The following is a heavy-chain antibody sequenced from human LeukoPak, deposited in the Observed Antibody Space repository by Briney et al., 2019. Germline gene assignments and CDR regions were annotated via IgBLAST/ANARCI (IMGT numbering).Heavy chain of an antibody. V-gene: IGHV3-74*01. Sequence: GGSLRLSCAASGFTYSNLCMHGVPQAPGKGLVWVSRINHDGSATIYADSVKGRFTFSRDNAKNTLHLQMNSLRVDDTAVYYCVREGAHIAAVGNYFDYWGQGTLVTVSS. CDR1: GFTYSNLC. J-gene: IGHJ4*02. CDR2: INHDGSAT. D-gene: IGHD6-13*01. CDR3: VREGAHIAAVGNYFDY.